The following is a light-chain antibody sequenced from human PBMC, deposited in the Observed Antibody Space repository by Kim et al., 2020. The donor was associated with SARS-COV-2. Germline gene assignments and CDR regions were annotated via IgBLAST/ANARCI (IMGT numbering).Light chain of an antibody. J-gene: IGLJ3*02. CDR1: ALPKKY. CDR2: EDS. Sequence: TGQTARITCAGDALPKKYAYWYQQKSGKAPVLVIYEDSKRPSGIPERFSGSSSGTMAILTISGAQVEDEADYYCYSTDSSGNHRVFGGGTQLTVL. V-gene: IGLV3-10*01. CDR3: YSTDSSGNHRV.